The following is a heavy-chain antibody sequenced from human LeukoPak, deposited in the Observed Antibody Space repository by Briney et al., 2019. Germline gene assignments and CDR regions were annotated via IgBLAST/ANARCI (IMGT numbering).Heavy chain of an antibody. V-gene: IGHV4-34*01. D-gene: IGHD6-13*01. J-gene: IGHJ4*02. CDR3: AKRKLFIAAAGISSFDY. Sequence: SETLSLTCAVYGGSFSGYYWSWIRQPPGKGLEGIGEINHSGSTNYNPSLKSRVTISVDTSKNQFSLKLSSVTAADTAVYYCAKRKLFIAAAGISSFDYWGQGTLVTVSS. CDR1: GGSFSGYY. CDR2: INHSGST.